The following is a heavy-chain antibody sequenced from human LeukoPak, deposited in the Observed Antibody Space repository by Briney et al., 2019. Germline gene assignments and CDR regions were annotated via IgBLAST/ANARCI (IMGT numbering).Heavy chain of an antibody. V-gene: IGHV4-4*07. CDR2: IFSSGTT. Sequence: PSETLSLTCTVSGDSLNNYFWSWIRQPAGKGLEWIGRIFSSGTTNYNPSLKSRVTMSVDTSKNRFSLNLTSLTAADTAVYYCARDSSGYLESFDYWGQGTLVTVSS. CDR1: GDSLNNYF. D-gene: IGHD3-22*01. CDR3: ARDSSGYLESFDY. J-gene: IGHJ4*02.